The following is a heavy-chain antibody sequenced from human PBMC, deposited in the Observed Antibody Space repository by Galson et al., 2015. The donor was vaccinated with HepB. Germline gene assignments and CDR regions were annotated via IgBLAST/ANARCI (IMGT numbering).Heavy chain of an antibody. D-gene: IGHD3-9*01. CDR1: GYTLTELS. V-gene: IGHV1-24*01. CDR2: FDPGDGET. Sequence: SVKVSCKVSGYTLTELSMHWVRQAPGKGLEWMGGFDPGDGETIHAQKFQGRVTMTEDTSTDTAYMELSSLRSEDTAVYYCATVSTGGRYFDWHYDAFDIWGQGTMVTVSS. CDR3: ATVSTGGRYFDWHYDAFDI. J-gene: IGHJ3*02.